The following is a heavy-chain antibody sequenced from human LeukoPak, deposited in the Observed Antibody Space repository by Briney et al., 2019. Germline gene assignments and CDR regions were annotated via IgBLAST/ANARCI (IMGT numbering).Heavy chain of an antibody. Sequence: GGSLRLSCAASGFTFSNYWMHWVRQAPGKGLVWVSRINSDGINTSYADSVKGRFTISRDNAKNTLNLQMNSLRAEDTAVYYCARVGYGGEYYFDYWGQGSQVTVSS. CDR1: GFTFSNYW. J-gene: IGHJ4*02. CDR3: ARVGYGGEYYFDY. D-gene: IGHD4-23*01. CDR2: INSDGINT. V-gene: IGHV3-74*01.